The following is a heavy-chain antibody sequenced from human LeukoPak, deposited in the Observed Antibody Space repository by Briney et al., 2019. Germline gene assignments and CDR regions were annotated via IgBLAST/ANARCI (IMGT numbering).Heavy chain of an antibody. Sequence: GGSLRLSCAASGFTFSNSWMSWVRQAPGKGLEWVAVISYDGSNKYYADSVKGRFTISRDNSKNTLYLQMNSLRAEDTAVYYCAKVSWTMGELGDFDYWGQGTLVTVSS. CDR2: ISYDGSNK. D-gene: IGHD3-16*01. CDR1: GFTFSNSW. J-gene: IGHJ4*02. CDR3: AKVSWTMGELGDFDY. V-gene: IGHV3-30*18.